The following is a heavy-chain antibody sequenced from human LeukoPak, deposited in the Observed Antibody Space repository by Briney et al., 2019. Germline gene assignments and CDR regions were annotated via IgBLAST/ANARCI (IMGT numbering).Heavy chain of an antibody. D-gene: IGHD2/OR15-2a*01. V-gene: IGHV3-15*01. CDR2: ITSKTDGGIT. Sequence: PGGSLRLSCAASGITFSSYAMHWVRQAPGKGLEWVGRITSKTDGGITDSAAPVKGRFTVSRDDSKNTLFLQMSSLRTEDTAVYYCATDESNSFFFWGQGTLVTVSS. CDR1: GITFSSYA. CDR3: ATDESNSFFF. J-gene: IGHJ4*02.